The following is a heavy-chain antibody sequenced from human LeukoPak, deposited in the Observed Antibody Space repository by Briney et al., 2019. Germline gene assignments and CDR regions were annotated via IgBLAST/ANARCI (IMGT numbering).Heavy chain of an antibody. CDR2: ISGSGGST. Sequence: GGSLRLSCAASGLTFNSYAMSWVRQAPGKGLEWVSAISGSGGSTYYADSVKGRFTISRDNSKNTLYLQMNSLRAEDTAVYYCAKDTVIYSSGWPPLGYWGQGTLVTVSS. D-gene: IGHD6-19*01. CDR3: AKDTVIYSSGWPPLGY. V-gene: IGHV3-23*01. CDR1: GLTFNSYA. J-gene: IGHJ4*02.